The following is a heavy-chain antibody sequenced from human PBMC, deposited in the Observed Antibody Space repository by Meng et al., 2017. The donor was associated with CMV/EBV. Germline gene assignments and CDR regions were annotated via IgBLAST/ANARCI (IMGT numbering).Heavy chain of an antibody. Sequence: ASVKVSCKASGYTFTSYGISWVRQAPGQGLEWMGWISAYNGNTIYAQKLQGRVTMTTDTSTSTAYMELRSLRSDDTAVYYCARRNNYNYYYYGMDVWGQGTTVTVSS. V-gene: IGHV1-18*01. CDR2: ISAYNGNT. CDR3: ARRNNYNYYYYGMDV. D-gene: IGHD4-11*01. J-gene: IGHJ6*02. CDR1: GYTFTSYG.